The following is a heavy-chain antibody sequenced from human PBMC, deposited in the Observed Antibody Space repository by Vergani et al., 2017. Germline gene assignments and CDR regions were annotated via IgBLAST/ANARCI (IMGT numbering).Heavy chain of an antibody. J-gene: IGHJ3*02. V-gene: IGHV3-66*02. CDR2: INIGGRT. CDR3: ARGMTTGTTDLDGFDI. D-gene: IGHD4-17*01. Sequence: LVESGGGLVQPGGSLRLFCAASSFSVSSHYMTWVRQAPGKGLEWVSTINIGGRTSYADSVKGRLTLTRDDSKNTLHLQMNSLRPEDTAVYYCARGMTTGTTDLDGFDIWGQGTMVSVSS. CDR1: SFSVSSHY.